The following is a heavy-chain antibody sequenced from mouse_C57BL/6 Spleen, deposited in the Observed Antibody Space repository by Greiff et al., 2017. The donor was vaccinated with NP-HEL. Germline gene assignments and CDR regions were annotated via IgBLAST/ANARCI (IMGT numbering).Heavy chain of an antibody. J-gene: IGHJ4*01. V-gene: IGHV1-61*01. CDR3: ARSTPTTYAMDY. Sequence: VQLQQSGAELVRPGSSVKLSCKASGYTFTSYWMDWVKQRPGQGLEWIGNIYPSDSETHYNQKFKDKATLTVDKSSSTAYMQLSSLTSEDSAVYYCARSTPTTYAMDYWGQGTSVTVSS. CDR2: IYPSDSET. D-gene: IGHD2-12*01. CDR1: GYTFTSYW.